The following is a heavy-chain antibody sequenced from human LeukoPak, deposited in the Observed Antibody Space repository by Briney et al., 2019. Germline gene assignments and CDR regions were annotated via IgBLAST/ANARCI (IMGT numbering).Heavy chain of an antibody. V-gene: IGHV4-39*01. CDR3: ARQGRATVVMYMDD. D-gene: IGHD3-22*01. CDR1: GGSISSSSDN. J-gene: IGHJ6*03. Sequence: SETLSLTCTVSGGSISSSSDNWGWIRQPPGKGLEWIGSIYYTGITYYNPSVMSRVTMSVDTSRNQFSLRLSSVTAADTAMYYCARQGRATVVMYMDDWGNGTTATVSS. CDR2: IYYTGIT.